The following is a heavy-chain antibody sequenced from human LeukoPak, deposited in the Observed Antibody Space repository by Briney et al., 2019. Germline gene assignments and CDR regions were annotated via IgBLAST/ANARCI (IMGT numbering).Heavy chain of an antibody. CDR2: INHSGST. D-gene: IGHD1-26*01. CDR3: AREEERAVYFDY. Sequence: PSETLSLTCAVYGGSFSGYYWSWIRQPPGKGLEWIGEINHSGSTNYNPSLKSRVTISVDTSKNQFSLKLSSVTAADTAVYYCAREEERAVYFDYWGQGTLVTVSS. J-gene: IGHJ4*02. CDR1: GGSFSGYY. V-gene: IGHV4-34*01.